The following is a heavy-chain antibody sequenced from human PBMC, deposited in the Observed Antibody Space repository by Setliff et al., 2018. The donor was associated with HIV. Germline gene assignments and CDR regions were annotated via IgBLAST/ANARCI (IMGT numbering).Heavy chain of an antibody. J-gene: IGHJ4*02. CDR3: ARVGPFEFDSSGYAEF. V-gene: IGHV1-18*01. D-gene: IGHD3-22*01. CDR2: ISAYNGNT. CDR1: GYSFINYG. Sequence: GASVKVSCKASGYSFINYGISWVRQAPGQGLEWMGWISAYNGNTNYAQRFQGRVTVTTDTSTSTAYMELRSLRSDDTAVYFCARVGPFEFDSSGYAEFWGQGTPVTVSS.